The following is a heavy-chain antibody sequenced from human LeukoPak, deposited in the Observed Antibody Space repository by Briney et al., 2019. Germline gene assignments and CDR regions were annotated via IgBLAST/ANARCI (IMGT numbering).Heavy chain of an antibody. Sequence: GASVKVSCKASGHSFTSYGISWVRQAPGQGLEWMGWISTYDGNTNFAQNVQGRVTMSTDSSTRTAYMELTSLRSDDTAVYYCAKSGASSGYSPIDYWGPGTLVTVSS. CDR2: ISTYDGNT. V-gene: IGHV1-18*01. J-gene: IGHJ4*02. CDR3: AKSGASSGYSPIDY. D-gene: IGHD3-22*01. CDR1: GHSFTSYG.